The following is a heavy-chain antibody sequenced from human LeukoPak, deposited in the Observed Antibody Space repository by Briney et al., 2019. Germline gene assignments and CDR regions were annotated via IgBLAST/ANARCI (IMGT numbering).Heavy chain of an antibody. CDR2: INHSGST. V-gene: IGHV4-34*01. J-gene: IGHJ5*02. CDR3: AREGYCSSTSCYTDNRFDP. CDR1: GGSVSGYY. Sequence: SETLSLTCAVYGGSVSGYYWSWIRQPPGKGLEWIGEINHSGSTNYNPSLKSRVTISVDTSKNQFSLKLSSVTAADTAVYYCAREGYCSSTSCYTDNRFDPWGQGTLVTVSS. D-gene: IGHD2-2*02.